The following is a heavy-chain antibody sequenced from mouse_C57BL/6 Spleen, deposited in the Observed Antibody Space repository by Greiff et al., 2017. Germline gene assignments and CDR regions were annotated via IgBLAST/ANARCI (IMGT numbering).Heavy chain of an antibody. CDR2: ISDGGSYT. J-gene: IGHJ3*01. Sequence: EVMLVESGGGLVKPGGSLKLSCAASGFTFSSYAMSWVRQTPEKRLEWVATISDGGSYTYYPDNVKGRFTISRDNAKNNLYLQMSHLKSEDTAMYYCARAPDWFAYWGQGTLVTVSA. CDR1: GFTFSSYA. CDR3: ARAPDWFAY. V-gene: IGHV5-4*03.